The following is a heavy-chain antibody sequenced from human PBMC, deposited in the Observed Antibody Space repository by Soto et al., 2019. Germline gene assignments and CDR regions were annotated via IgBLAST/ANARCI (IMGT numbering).Heavy chain of an antibody. CDR2: ISYDGSNK. D-gene: IGHD3-22*01. J-gene: IGHJ5*02. V-gene: IGHV3-30-3*01. CDR3: ARGDNDSSGYYSLNWFDP. CDR1: GFTFSSYA. Sequence: GGSLRLSCAASGFTFSSYAMHWVRQAPGKGLEWVAVISYDGSNKYYADSVKGRFTISRDNSKNTLYLQMNSLRAEDTAVYYCARGDNDSSGYYSLNWFDPWGQGTLVTVSS.